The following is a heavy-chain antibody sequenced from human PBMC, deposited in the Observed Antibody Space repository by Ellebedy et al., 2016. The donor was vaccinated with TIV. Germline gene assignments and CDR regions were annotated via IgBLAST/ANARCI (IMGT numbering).Heavy chain of an antibody. D-gene: IGHD2-15*01. CDR3: ASGFAEEDTNSLDF. CDR1: GGSITSSSYY. Sequence: MPSETLSLTCTVSGGSITSSSYYWAWIRQPPGKGLEWIGNIYYSGSTYYNPSLKSRVAISVDPAKKQFSLKLTSVTAADTAVYYCASGFAEEDTNSLDFWGQGTLVTVSS. J-gene: IGHJ4*02. V-gene: IGHV4-39*01. CDR2: IYYSGST.